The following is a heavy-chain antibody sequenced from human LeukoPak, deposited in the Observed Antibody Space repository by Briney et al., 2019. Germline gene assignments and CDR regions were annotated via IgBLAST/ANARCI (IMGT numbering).Heavy chain of an antibody. D-gene: IGHD2-2*01. CDR1: GFTFSTYT. CDR2: ISGSGGST. Sequence: PGGSRRLSCAASGFTFSTYTMTWVRQAPGRGLEWVSAISGSGGSTYYADSVKGRFTISRDNSKNTLYLQMNSLRAEDTAVYYCAKPGQAPHCTSTSRDIDYYYGMDVWGQGTTVTVS. CDR3: AKPGQAPHCTSTSRDIDYYYGMDV. V-gene: IGHV3-23*01. J-gene: IGHJ6*02.